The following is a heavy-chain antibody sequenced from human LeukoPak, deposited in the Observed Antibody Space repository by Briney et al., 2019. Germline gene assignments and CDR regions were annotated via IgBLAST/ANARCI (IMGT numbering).Heavy chain of an antibody. Sequence: ASVKVSCKVSGYTLTELSMHWVRQAPGQGLEWMGWINPNSGGTNYAQKFQGRVTMTRDTSISTAYMELSRLRSDDTAVYYCARDLAVAGYDYWGQGTLVTVSS. V-gene: IGHV1-2*02. CDR2: INPNSGGT. CDR1: GYTLTELS. J-gene: IGHJ4*02. D-gene: IGHD6-19*01. CDR3: ARDLAVAGYDY.